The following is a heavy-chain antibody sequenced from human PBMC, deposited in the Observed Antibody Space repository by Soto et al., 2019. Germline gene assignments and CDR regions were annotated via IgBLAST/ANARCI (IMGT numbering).Heavy chain of an antibody. CDR2: IIPIFGTT. CDR3: AGSFKYGSGTFDAFDI. J-gene: IGHJ3*02. CDR1: GGTFSSCA. Sequence: VASVKVSCKASGGTFSSCAISWVRQAPGQGLEWMGGIIPIFGTTNYAEKFRGRVSITADESTSTAYVELSSLRSEDTAVYYCAGSFKYGSGTFDAFDIWGQGTMVTVSS. V-gene: IGHV1-69*13. D-gene: IGHD3-10*01.